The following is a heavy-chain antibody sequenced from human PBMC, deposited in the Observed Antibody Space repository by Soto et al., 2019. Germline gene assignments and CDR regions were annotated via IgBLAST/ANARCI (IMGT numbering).Heavy chain of an antibody. CDR1: GFTFSSYA. V-gene: IGHV3-23*01. J-gene: IGHJ4*02. CDR3: TTRYFDWLPPYYYFDY. D-gene: IGHD3-9*01. CDR2: ISGSGGST. Sequence: PGGSLRLSCAASGFTFSSYAMSWVRQAPGKGLEWVSAISGSGGSTYYADSVKGRFTISRDNSKNTLYLQMNSLKTEDTAVYYCTTRYFDWLPPYYYFDYWGQGTLVTVSS.